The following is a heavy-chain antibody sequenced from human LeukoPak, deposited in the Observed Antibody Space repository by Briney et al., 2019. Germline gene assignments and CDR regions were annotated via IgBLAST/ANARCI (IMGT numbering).Heavy chain of an antibody. Sequence: GGSLRLSCAASGFTFSSYWMSWVRQAPGKGLEWVANIRHDGSEKYYVDSVKGRFTISRDNAKNSLYLQMNSLRAEDTAVYYCARAVYDYVWGSYPAYYWGQGTLVTVSS. D-gene: IGHD3-16*02. CDR2: IRHDGSEK. V-gene: IGHV3-7*03. CDR3: ARAVYDYVWGSYPAYY. J-gene: IGHJ4*02. CDR1: GFTFSSYW.